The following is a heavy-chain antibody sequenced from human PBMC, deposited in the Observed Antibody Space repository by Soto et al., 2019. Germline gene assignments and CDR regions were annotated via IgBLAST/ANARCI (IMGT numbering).Heavy chain of an antibody. CDR2: ISSTSRYI. V-gene: IGHV3-21*06. CDR1: GFTFSSYN. D-gene: IGHD3-10*01. Sequence: VESGGGQVKPGGSLRLSCATSGFTFSSYNMNWVRQAPGKGLRWVSSISSTSRYIYYADSVKGRFTISRDNANNSLYLQMDSLRAEDTAVYYCARDGLLSFGEVLKVHNTDVCGKGTTVAVSS. J-gene: IGHJ6*04. CDR3: ARDGLLSFGEVLKVHNTDV.